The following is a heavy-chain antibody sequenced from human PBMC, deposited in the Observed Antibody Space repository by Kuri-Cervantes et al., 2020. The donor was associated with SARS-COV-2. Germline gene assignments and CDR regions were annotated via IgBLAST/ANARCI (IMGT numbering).Heavy chain of an antibody. J-gene: IGHJ2*01. CDR3: ARGRGYVEMATEGWYFDL. CDR2: IYYSGST. D-gene: IGHD5-24*01. Sequence: SETLSLTCTVSGGSISSYYWSWIRQPPGKGLEWIGYIYYSGSTNYNPSLKSRVTISVDTSKNQFSLKLSSVTAADTAVYYCARGRGYVEMATEGWYFDLWGRGTLVTVSS. V-gene: IGHV4-59*01. CDR1: GGSISSYY.